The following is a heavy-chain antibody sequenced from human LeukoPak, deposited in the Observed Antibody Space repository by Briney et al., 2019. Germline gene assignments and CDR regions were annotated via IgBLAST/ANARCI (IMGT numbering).Heavy chain of an antibody. CDR2: IYHSGST. V-gene: IGHV4-30-2*01. J-gene: IGHJ6*02. CDR1: GGSISSGGYS. CDR3: ARSSSWSYGMDV. Sequence: SETLSLTCAVSGGSISSGGYSWSWIRQPPGKGLEWIGYIYHSGSTYYNPSLKSRVTISVDRSKNQFSLKLSSVTAADTAVHYCARSSSWSYGMDVWGQGTTVTVSS. D-gene: IGHD6-13*01.